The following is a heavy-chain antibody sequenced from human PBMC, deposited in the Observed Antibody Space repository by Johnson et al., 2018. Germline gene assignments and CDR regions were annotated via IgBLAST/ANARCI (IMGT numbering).Heavy chain of an antibody. D-gene: IGHD2-15*01. Sequence: EVQLVEAGGGLVKPGGSLRLACAASGFTFSSYSMNWVRQAPGKGPEWVSAIGTGGDTYYADSVKGRFTISRDNAKNSLSVQMDSLRAEDTAVCYCARGFGDCSADNCFGAFDIWGQGTMVTVSS. J-gene: IGHJ3*02. V-gene: IGHV3-21*01. CDR1: GFTFSSYS. CDR2: IGTGGDT. CDR3: ARGFGDCSADNCFGAFDI.